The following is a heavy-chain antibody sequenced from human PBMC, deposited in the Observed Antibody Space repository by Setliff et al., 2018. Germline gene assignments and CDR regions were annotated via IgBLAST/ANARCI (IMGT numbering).Heavy chain of an antibody. D-gene: IGHD3-10*01. Sequence: GASVKVSCKASGYTFTTYAISWMRQAPGQGLEHMGWINTNTGNPSYAQGFTGRFVFSLDTSVSTAYLQISSLKAEDTAVYYCARASRFGTIRYRGDYYMDVWGKGTTVTVSS. CDR1: GYTFTTYA. V-gene: IGHV7-4-1*02. CDR3: ARASRFGTIRYRGDYYMDV. J-gene: IGHJ6*03. CDR2: INTNTGNP.